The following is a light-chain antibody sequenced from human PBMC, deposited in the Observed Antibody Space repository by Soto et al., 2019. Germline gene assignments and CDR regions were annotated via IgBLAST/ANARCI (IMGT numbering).Light chain of an antibody. V-gene: IGKV1-8*01. J-gene: IGKJ1*01. Sequence: AIRMTQSPSSFSASTGDRVTITCRASQGISSYLAWYQQKPGKAPKLLIYAASTLQSGVPSRFSGSGSGTDFTLTISCLQSEDFATYYCKQYYSYPPWTFGQGTKV. CDR1: QGISSY. CDR2: AAS. CDR3: KQYYSYPPWT.